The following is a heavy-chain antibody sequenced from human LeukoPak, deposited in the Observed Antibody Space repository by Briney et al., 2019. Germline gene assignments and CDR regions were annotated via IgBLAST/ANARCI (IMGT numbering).Heavy chain of an antibody. CDR3: ARDTFGTGVDY. D-gene: IGHD3-16*01. CDR2: IYYSGST. Sequence: SETLSLTCTVSGDSISNYYWSWIRQPPGKGLEWIGYIYYSGSTNYNPSLKSRVTISVDTSKNQFSLKLSSVTAADTAVYYCARDTFGTGVDYWGQGTLVTVSS. V-gene: IGHV4-59*01. CDR1: GDSISNYY. J-gene: IGHJ4*02.